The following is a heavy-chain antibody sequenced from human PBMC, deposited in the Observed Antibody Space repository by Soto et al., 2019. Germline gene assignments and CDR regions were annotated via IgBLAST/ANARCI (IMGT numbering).Heavy chain of an antibody. CDR1: GYTFTNYD. D-gene: IGHD2-15*01. J-gene: IGHJ4*02. CDR2: INAGNGNT. V-gene: IGHV1-3*01. Sequence: QVQIMQSGAEVKRPGASVKVSCKASGYTFTNYDIHWVRQAHGQRLEWMGWINAGNGNTKYSQDSKDRVTITRDTASNTADLELSSLRFEDTALHYCARYCSGDGCYVGSLDHWGQGTLVTVSS. CDR3: ARYCSGDGCYVGSLDH.